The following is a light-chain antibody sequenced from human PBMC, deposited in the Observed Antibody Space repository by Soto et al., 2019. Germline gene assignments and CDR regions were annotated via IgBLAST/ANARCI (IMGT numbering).Light chain of an antibody. CDR3: XQXXXTLSXT. V-gene: IGKV1-39*01. Sequence: DIQMTQSPSSLSASVGDRVTITCRASQSISSYLNWYQQKPGKAPKLLIYAASSLQSGVPSRFSGSGSGTDFTLTIXSLXPEXFXTXXCXQXXXTLSXTFGQGTRLEIK. CDR2: AAS. CDR1: QSISSY. J-gene: IGKJ5*01.